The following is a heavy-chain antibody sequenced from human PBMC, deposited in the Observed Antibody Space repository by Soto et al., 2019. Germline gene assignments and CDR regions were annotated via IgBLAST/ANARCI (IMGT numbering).Heavy chain of an antibody. CDR2: IRGKVNSYAT. V-gene: IGHV3-73*02. D-gene: IGHD5-18*01. Sequence: EVQLVESGGGLVQPGGSLKLSCAASGFTFSDSAMHWVRQASGKGLEWVGRIRGKVNSYATVYAASLKGRFTISRDDSMTTTYLQMNSLKTEDTAVYYCTRRRDWTAMDPLDYWGPGTLVTVSS. CDR1: GFTFSDSA. J-gene: IGHJ4*02. CDR3: TRRRDWTAMDPLDY.